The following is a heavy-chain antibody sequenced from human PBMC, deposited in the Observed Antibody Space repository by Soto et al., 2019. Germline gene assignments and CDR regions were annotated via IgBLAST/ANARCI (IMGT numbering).Heavy chain of an antibody. CDR1: GFTFSDYY. J-gene: IGHJ4*02. Sequence: QVQLVESGGGLVKPGGSLRLSCAASGFTFSDYYMSWIRQAPGKGLEWVSYISSSSSYTNYADSEKGRFTISRDNAKNSLYLQMNSLRAEDTAVYYCARGGVAVAQNHDYWGQGTLVTVSS. V-gene: IGHV3-11*06. CDR3: ARGGVAVAQNHDY. D-gene: IGHD6-19*01. CDR2: ISSSSSYT.